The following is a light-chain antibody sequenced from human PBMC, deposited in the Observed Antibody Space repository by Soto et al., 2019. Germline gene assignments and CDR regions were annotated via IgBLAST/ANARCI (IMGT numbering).Light chain of an antibody. CDR2: DVT. Sequence: QSALTQPASVSGSPGQSITISCTGTSSDVGGYDSVSWYQQHPGKAPKLMIFDVTTRPSGISNRFSGSRSGNTASLTISGLQAEDEADYYCSSYTSSSLEVFGGGTKLTVL. V-gene: IGLV2-14*03. CDR1: SSDVGGYDS. J-gene: IGLJ3*02. CDR3: SSYTSSSLEV.